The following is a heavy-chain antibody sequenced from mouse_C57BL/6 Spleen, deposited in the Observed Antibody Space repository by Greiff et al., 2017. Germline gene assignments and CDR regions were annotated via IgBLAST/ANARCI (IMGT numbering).Heavy chain of an antibody. CDR3: ARDYYGNWFAY. Sequence: VKLVESGPELVKPGASVKISCKASGYSFTSYYIHWVKQRPGQGLEWIGWIYPGSGNTKYNEKFKGKATLTADTSSSTAYMQLSSLTSEDSAVYYCARDYYGNWFAYWGQGTLVTVSA. V-gene: IGHV1-66*01. CDR1: GYSFTSYY. J-gene: IGHJ3*01. D-gene: IGHD2-1*01. CDR2: IYPGSGNT.